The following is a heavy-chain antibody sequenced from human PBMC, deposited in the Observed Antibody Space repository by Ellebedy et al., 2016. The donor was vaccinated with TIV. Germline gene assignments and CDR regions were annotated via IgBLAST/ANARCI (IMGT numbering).Heavy chain of an antibody. Sequence: PGGSLRLSCAPSEFIFSTHGMNWVRQAPGKGLAWVSHISSGSATTYYADFVKGRFVISRDKAKNSVYLQMNSLRDEYTAGYYCVRSGRNNRYSSGWKDLDYWGQGALVTVSP. CDR2: ISSGSATT. D-gene: IGHD6-19*01. J-gene: IGHJ4*02. CDR3: VRSGRNNRYSSGWKDLDY. CDR1: EFIFSTHG. V-gene: IGHV3-48*02.